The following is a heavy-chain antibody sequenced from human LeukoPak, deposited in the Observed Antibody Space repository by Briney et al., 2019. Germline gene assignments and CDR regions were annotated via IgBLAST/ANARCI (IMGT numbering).Heavy chain of an antibody. Sequence: EASVKVSCKASGYTFTSYGISWVRQAPGQGLEWMGWSSAYNGNTNYAQKLQGRVTMTTDTSTGTAYMELRSLRSDDTAVYYCARGGNSGWRTPNDDYWGQGTLVTVSS. CDR1: GYTFTSYG. J-gene: IGHJ4*02. CDR2: SSAYNGNT. V-gene: IGHV1-18*01. CDR3: ARGGNSGWRTPNDDY. D-gene: IGHD6-19*01.